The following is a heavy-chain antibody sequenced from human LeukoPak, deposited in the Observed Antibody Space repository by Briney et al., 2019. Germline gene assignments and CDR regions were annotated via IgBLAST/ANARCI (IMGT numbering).Heavy chain of an antibody. Sequence: GGSLRLSCAASGFTFSRYWMNWVRQAPGKGLVWVSRINSDGSTTRYADSVKGRFTISRDNAKNTMYLQMNSLRAEDTAVYYCTRENFYGMDVWGQGTTVTVSS. J-gene: IGHJ6*02. V-gene: IGHV3-74*01. CDR3: TRENFYGMDV. CDR1: GFTFSRYW. CDR2: INSDGSTT.